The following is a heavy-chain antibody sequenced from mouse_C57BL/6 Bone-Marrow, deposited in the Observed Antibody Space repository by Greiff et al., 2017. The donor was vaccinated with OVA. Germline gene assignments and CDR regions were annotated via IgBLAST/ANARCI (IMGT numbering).Heavy chain of an antibody. CDR1: GFTFSSYA. J-gene: IGHJ3*01. D-gene: IGHD1-1*01. V-gene: IGHV5-4*01. Sequence: EVQLVESGGGLVKPGGSLKLSCAASGFTFSSYAMSWVRQTPEKRLEWVATISDGGSYTYYPDNVKGRFTISRDNAKNNLYLQMSHLKSEDTAMYYCAREGYYYGSAYWGQGTLVTVSA. CDR2: ISDGGSYT. CDR3: AREGYYYGSAY.